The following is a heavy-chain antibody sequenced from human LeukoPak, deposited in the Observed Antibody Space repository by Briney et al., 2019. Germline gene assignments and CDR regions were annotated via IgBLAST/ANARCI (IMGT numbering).Heavy chain of an antibody. V-gene: IGHV4-31*03. J-gene: IGHJ4*02. CDR1: GASISSRDYY. Sequence: NPSETLSLTCTVSGASISSRDYYWTWIRQHPEKGLEWIGYIYYNGATYYNPSLKSRVTLSLDTSKNQFSLRMNSVTAADTAVYYCAKKSSSHYYFAWWGQGALVTVSS. CDR2: IYYNGAT. CDR3: AKKSSSHYYFAW.